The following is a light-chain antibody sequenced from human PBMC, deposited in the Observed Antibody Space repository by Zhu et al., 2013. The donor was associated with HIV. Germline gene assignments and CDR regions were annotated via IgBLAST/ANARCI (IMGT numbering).Light chain of an antibody. J-gene: IGKJ2*04. CDR2: GAS. CDR3: QQYNNGCS. CDR1: QSVSSSH. V-gene: IGKV3D-15*01. Sequence: EIVLTQSPGTLSLSPGERATLSCRASQSVSSSHLAWYQQKPGQPPRLLISGASGRATGIPARFSGSRSGTEFTLTISSLQSEDFAVYYCQQYNNGCSFGQGTKLEIK.